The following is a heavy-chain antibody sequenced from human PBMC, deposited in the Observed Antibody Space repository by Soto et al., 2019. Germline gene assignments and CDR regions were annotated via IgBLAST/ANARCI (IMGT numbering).Heavy chain of an antibody. D-gene: IGHD3-3*01. CDR1: GGTFSSYA. Sequence: SVKVSCKASGGTFSSYAISWVRQAPGQGLEWMGGIIPIFGTANYAQKFQGRVTITADESTSTAYMELSSLRSEDTAVYYCARYDFWSGPRFGMDVWGQGTTVTVSS. CDR3: ARYDFWSGPRFGMDV. V-gene: IGHV1-69*13. J-gene: IGHJ6*02. CDR2: IIPIFGTA.